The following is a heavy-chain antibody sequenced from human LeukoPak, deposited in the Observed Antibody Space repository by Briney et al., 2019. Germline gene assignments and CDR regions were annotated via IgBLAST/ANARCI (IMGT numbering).Heavy chain of an antibody. CDR3: AREGGIVATTAFDY. CDR1: GYTFTRYG. D-gene: IGHD5-12*01. J-gene: IGHJ4*02. Sequence: ASVKVSCKASGYTFTRYGISWVRQAPGQGLEWMGWISAYNGNTNYAQRLQDRVTVTTDTSTSTAYMELRSLTSDDTAIYYCAREGGIVATTAFDYWGQGTLVTVSS. V-gene: IGHV1-18*01. CDR2: ISAYNGNT.